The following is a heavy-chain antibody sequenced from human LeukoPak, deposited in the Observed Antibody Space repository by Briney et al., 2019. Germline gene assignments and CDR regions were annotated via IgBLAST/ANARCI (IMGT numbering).Heavy chain of an antibody. J-gene: IGHJ4*02. V-gene: IGHV4-59*01. CDR1: VDSISGYY. Sequence: SATLPLTCTVSVDSISGYYWSWIRQPPGKGLEWIGYMYYSGNTNYNPSLKSRLTTSLDTSENQFSLKLSSVTAADTAVYYCARGKYYFDYWGQGTLVTVSS. CDR2: MYYSGNT. CDR3: ARGKYYFDY.